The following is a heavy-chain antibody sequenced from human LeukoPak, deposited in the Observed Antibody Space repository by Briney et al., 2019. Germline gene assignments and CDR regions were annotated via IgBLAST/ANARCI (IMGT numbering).Heavy chain of an antibody. CDR2: IYTSGST. J-gene: IGHJ5*02. V-gene: IGHV4-61*02. CDR1: GGSISSGSYY. Sequence: SQTLSLTCTVSGGSISSGSYYWSWIRQPAGKGLEWIGRIYTSGSTNHNPSLKSRVTISVDTSKNQFSLKLSSVTAADTAVYYCARSPAVAGFNWFDPWGQGTLVTVSS. D-gene: IGHD6-19*01. CDR3: ARSPAVAGFNWFDP.